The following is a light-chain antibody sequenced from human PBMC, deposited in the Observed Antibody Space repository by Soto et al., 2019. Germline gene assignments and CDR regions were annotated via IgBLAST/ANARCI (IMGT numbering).Light chain of an antibody. J-gene: IGLJ1*01. V-gene: IGLV2-14*01. CDR3: SSYTSSSTPYV. Sequence: LTQPASVSGSPGQSITISCTGTSSDVGGYNYVSWYQQHPGKAPKLMIYEVSNRPSGISNRFSGSKSGNTASLTISGLQAEDEADYYCSSYTSSSTPYVFGTGTKVTVL. CDR1: SSDVGGYNY. CDR2: EVS.